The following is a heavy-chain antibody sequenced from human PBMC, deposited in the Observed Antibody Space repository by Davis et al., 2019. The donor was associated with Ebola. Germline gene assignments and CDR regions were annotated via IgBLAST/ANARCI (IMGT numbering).Heavy chain of an antibody. CDR2: INHSGST. Sequence: MPSETLSLTCAVYGGSFSGYYWSWIRQPPGKGLEWIGEINHSGSTNYNPSLKSRVTISVDTSKNQFSLKLSSVTAADTAVYYCARGNYVWGSYRYVAYYYYGMDVWGQGTTVTVSS. V-gene: IGHV4-34*01. CDR1: GGSFSGYY. CDR3: ARGNYVWGSYRYVAYYYYGMDV. D-gene: IGHD3-16*02. J-gene: IGHJ6*02.